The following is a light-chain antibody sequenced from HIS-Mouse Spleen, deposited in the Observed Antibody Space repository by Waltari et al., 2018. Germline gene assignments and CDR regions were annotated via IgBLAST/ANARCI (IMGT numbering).Light chain of an antibody. Sequence: SYELTQPPSVSVSPGQTASITCSGDKLGDKYACWYQQNPGQSPVLVIYKDSKRPSGIPERFSGSNSGNTATLTISGTQAMDEADYYCQAWDSSTAVFGGGTKLTVL. CDR2: KDS. CDR3: QAWDSSTAV. V-gene: IGLV3-1*01. J-gene: IGLJ2*01. CDR1: KLGDKY.